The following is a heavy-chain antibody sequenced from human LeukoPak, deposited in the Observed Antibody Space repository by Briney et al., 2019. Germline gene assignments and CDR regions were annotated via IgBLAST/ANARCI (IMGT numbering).Heavy chain of an antibody. D-gene: IGHD5-24*01. CDR1: GFTFSSYS. CDR3: AREVLRTGWLQFLEYYMDV. CDR2: ISSSSSYI. V-gene: IGHV3-21*01. Sequence: PGGSLRLSCAASGFTFSSYSMNWVRQAPGKGLEWVSSISSSSSYIYYADSVKGRFTISRDNAKNSLYLQMNSLRAEDTAVYYCAREVLRTGWLQFLEYYMDVWGKGTTVTVSS. J-gene: IGHJ6*03.